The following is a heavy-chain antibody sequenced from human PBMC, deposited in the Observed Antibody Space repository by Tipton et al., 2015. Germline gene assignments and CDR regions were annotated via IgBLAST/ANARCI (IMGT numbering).Heavy chain of an antibody. V-gene: IGHV4-39*07. CDR3: ACHDYDLLTRDYQTVDY. Sequence: TLSLTCTVSGGSISSSSYYWVWIRQPPGKGLEWIGAISHSGKTYSNPSLKSRVTISADTSKNQFSLRLTSVTAADTAVYYCACHDYDLLTRDYQTVDYWGQGTPVTVSS. J-gene: IGHJ4*02. D-gene: IGHD3-9*01. CDR2: ISHSGKT. CDR1: GGSISSSSYY.